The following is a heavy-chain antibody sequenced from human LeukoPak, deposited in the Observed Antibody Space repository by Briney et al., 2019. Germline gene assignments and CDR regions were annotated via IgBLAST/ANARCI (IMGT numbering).Heavy chain of an antibody. V-gene: IGHV3-23*01. J-gene: IGHJ4*02. CDR1: GFTFSSYA. CDR3: AKDLSGYDSPTYLDY. D-gene: IGHD5-12*01. CDR2: TSGSGGST. Sequence: GGSLRLSCAASGFTFSSYAMSWVRQAPGKGLEWVSATSGSGGSTYYADSVKGRFTISRDNSKNTLYPQMNSLRAEDTAVYYCAKDLSGYDSPTYLDYWGQGTLVTVSS.